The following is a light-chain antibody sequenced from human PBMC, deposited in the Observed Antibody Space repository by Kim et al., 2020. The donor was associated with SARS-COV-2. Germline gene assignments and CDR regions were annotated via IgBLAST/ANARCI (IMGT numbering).Light chain of an antibody. CDR3: QQSGEG. V-gene: IGKV3-20*01. Sequence: EIVLTQSPGALSLSPGERATLSSSASQSISSSYLAWYQQRPGQAPRLVVYGASTRATGIPDRFSGSGSGTDFTLTISRREPEDFAVYYWQQSGEGFGQGNKLEI. CDR1: QSISSSY. J-gene: IGKJ2*03. CDR2: GAS.